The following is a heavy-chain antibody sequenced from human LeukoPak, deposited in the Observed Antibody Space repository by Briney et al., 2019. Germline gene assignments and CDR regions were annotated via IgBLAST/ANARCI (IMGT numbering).Heavy chain of an antibody. Sequence: PSETLSLTCTVSGGSISSSSYYWGWIRQPPGKGLEWIGSIYHSGSTYYNPSLKSRVTISVDTSKNQFSLKLSSVTAADTAVYYCARDLVGATAYDYWGQGTLVTVSS. CDR2: IYHSGST. J-gene: IGHJ4*02. CDR1: GGSISSSSYY. D-gene: IGHD1-26*01. CDR3: ARDLVGATAYDY. V-gene: IGHV4-39*07.